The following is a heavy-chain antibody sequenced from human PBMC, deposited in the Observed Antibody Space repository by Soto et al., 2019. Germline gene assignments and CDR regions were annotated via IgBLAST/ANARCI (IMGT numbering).Heavy chain of an antibody. CDR3: ARVRTIFGVVIMAEGMDV. CDR2: ISAYNGNT. V-gene: IGHV1-18*01. Sequence: ASVKVSCKASGYTFTSYGISWVRQAPGQGLEWMGWISAYNGNTNYAQKLQGRVTMTTDTFTSTAYMELRSLRSDDTAVYYCARVRTIFGVVIMAEGMDVWGQGTTVTVSS. CDR1: GYTFTSYG. D-gene: IGHD3-3*01. J-gene: IGHJ6*02.